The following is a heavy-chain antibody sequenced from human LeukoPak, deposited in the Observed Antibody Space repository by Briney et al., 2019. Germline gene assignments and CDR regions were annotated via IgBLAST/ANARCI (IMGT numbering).Heavy chain of an antibody. CDR2: IYSGGSA. J-gene: IGHJ4*02. V-gene: IGHV3-53*01. CDR3: ARDRRDSGTYYADY. Sequence: GGSLRLSCAASGFTVSSNYMSWVRQAPGKGLEWVSVIYSGGSAYFADSVKGRFPISRDNSKNTLYLQMNRLRAEDTAVYYCARDRRDSGTYYADYWGQGTLVTVSS. CDR1: GFTVSSNY. D-gene: IGHD1-26*01.